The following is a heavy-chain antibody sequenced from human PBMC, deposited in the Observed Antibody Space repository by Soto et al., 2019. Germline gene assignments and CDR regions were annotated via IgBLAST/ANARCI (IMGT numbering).Heavy chain of an antibody. J-gene: IGHJ3*02. V-gene: IGHV4-59*01. Sequence: SETLSLTCTVSGGSISSYYWSWIRQPPGKGLEWIGYIYYSGSTNYNPSLKSRVTISVDTSKNQFSLKLSSVTAADTAVYYCARFPAYDFWSGYYVRDDAFDIWGQGTMVT. CDR3: ARFPAYDFWSGYYVRDDAFDI. D-gene: IGHD3-3*01. CDR2: IYYSGST. CDR1: GGSISSYY.